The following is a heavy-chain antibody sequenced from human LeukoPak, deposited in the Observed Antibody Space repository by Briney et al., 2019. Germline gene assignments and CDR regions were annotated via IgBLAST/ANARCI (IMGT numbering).Heavy chain of an antibody. V-gene: IGHV4-34*01. Sequence: PSETLSLTCGVHGLSFSDYYWSSIRQPPGKGLEWIGEINHTGSTNYNPSLKSRVIIPVDTSKNQFSLNLSSVIAADTAVYYCARYTSSWYRGYFDYWGQGTLVTVSS. CDR2: INHTGST. J-gene: IGHJ4*02. D-gene: IGHD6-13*01. CDR3: ARYTSSWYRGYFDY. CDR1: GLSFSDYY.